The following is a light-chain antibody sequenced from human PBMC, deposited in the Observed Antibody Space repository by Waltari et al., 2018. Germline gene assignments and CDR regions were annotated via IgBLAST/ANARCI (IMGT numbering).Light chain of an antibody. V-gene: IGKV1-8*01. Sequence: AIRLHQSPSSFSASTGDRITLTCRASQGISSYLAWYQQKPGKAPKLLIYAASTLQSGVPSRFSGSGSGTDFTLTISSLQSEDFATYYCQQYYSYSHTFGGGTKVEIK. J-gene: IGKJ4*01. CDR3: QQYYSYSHT. CDR1: QGISSY. CDR2: AAS.